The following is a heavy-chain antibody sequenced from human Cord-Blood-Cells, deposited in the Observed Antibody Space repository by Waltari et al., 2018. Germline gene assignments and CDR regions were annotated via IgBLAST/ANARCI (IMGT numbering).Heavy chain of an antibody. CDR2: INHSGST. CDR3: ARGLGRSFGVVIISFWFDP. V-gene: IGHV4-34*01. Sequence: QVQLQQWGAGLLKPSETLSLTCAVYGGSFSGYYWSWIRQPPGKGLEWIGEINHSGSTNYNPSLKSRVTISVDTAKNQFSLKLSSVTAADTAVYYCARGLGRSFGVVIISFWFDPWGQGTLVTVSS. D-gene: IGHD3-3*01. J-gene: IGHJ5*02. CDR1: GGSFSGYY.